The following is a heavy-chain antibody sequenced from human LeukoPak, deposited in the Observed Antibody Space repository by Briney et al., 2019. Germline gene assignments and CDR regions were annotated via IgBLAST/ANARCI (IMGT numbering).Heavy chain of an antibody. J-gene: IGHJ4*02. CDR1: GGFVSSNNW. V-gene: IGHV4-4*02. Sequence: SETLSLTCAVSGGFVSSNNWWTWVRQPPGKGLEWIGEIYHSGSTNYHPSLKSRVTISVDKSKNQFSLRLSSVTAADTAVYYCARAVGASEETKIWGQGTLVTVSS. CDR3: ARAVGASEETKI. D-gene: IGHD1-26*01. CDR2: IYHSGST.